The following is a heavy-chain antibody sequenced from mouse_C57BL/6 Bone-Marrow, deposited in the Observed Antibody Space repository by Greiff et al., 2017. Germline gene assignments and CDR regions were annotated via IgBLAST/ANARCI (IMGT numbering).Heavy chain of an antibody. J-gene: IGHJ4*01. CDR1: GYAFSSSW. CDR3: ARLGTTVPYYAMDY. Sequence: VQLQESGPELVKPGASVKISCKASGYAFSSSWMNWVKQRPGQGLEWIGEIDPSDSYTNYNQKFKGKSTLTVDKSSSTAYMQLSSLTSEDSAVYYCARLGTTVPYYAMDYWGQGTSVTVSS. V-gene: IGHV1S126*01. CDR2: IDPSDSYT. D-gene: IGHD1-1*01.